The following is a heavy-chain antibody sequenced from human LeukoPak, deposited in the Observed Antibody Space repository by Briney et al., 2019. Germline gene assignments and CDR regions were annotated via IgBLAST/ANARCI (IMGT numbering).Heavy chain of an antibody. CDR1: GGSISRYY. CDR2: IYYSGST. Sequence: SETLSLTCTVSGGSISRYYWSWIRQPPGKGLEWLGYIYYSGSTTYNPSLKSRVTMSVDTSNNQFSLKLSSVTAADTAVYYCATIINITMTDNYYMDVWGKGTTVTVSS. CDR3: ATIINITMTDNYYMDV. V-gene: IGHV4-59*01. J-gene: IGHJ6*03. D-gene: IGHD3-22*01.